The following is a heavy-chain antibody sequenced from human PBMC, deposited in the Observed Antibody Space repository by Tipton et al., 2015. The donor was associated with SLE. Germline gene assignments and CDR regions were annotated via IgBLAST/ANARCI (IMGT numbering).Heavy chain of an antibody. Sequence: TLSLTCTVSGDSISSSSYYWGWIRQPPGKGLEWIGSIYYSGSTYYNPSLKSRVTISVDTSKNQFSLKLSSVTAADTAVYYCARDPIGSQWLVESYFDYWGQGTLVTVSS. V-gene: IGHV4-39*07. CDR3: ARDPIGSQWLVESYFDY. D-gene: IGHD6-19*01. CDR2: IYYSGST. J-gene: IGHJ4*02. CDR1: GDSISSSSYY.